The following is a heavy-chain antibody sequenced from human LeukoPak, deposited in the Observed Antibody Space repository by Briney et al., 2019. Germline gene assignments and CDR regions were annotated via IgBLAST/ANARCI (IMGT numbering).Heavy chain of an antibody. CDR2: MNDSGRT. Sequence: SETLSLTCAVYDESLNGYYWSWIRQPPGKGLEWIGEMNDSGRTTYNQSLESRATISAERSKNQFSLKLTSVTAADTAVYYCASGSWSRRFAPWGQGTLVTVSS. J-gene: IGHJ5*02. CDR3: ASGSWSRRFAP. CDR1: DESLNGYY. D-gene: IGHD1-14*01. V-gene: IGHV4-34*01.